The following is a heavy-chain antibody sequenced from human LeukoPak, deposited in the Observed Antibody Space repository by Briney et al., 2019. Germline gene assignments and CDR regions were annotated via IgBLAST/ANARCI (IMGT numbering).Heavy chain of an antibody. V-gene: IGHV3-33*01. CDR1: GFTFSSYG. Sequence: GGSLRLSCAASGFTFSSYGMHWVRQAPGKGLEWVAVIWYDGSNKYYADSVKGRFTISRDNSKNTLYLQMNSLRAEDTAVYYCAREQNYDSSGYYYFDYWGQGTLVTVSS. CDR3: AREQNYDSSGYYYFDY. D-gene: IGHD3-22*01. CDR2: IWYDGSNK. J-gene: IGHJ4*02.